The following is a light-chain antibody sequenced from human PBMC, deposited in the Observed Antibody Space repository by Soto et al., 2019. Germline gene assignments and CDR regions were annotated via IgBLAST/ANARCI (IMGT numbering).Light chain of an antibody. CDR3: QQYGSPPRT. Sequence: EIVLTQSPATLSLSPGERATLSCRASQSVSSYLAWYQQKPGQAPRLLIYDASNRATGIPARFSGSGSGTDFTLTISRLEPEDFAVYYCQQYGSPPRTFGQGTKVEIK. CDR1: QSVSSY. CDR2: DAS. J-gene: IGKJ1*01. V-gene: IGKV3-20*01.